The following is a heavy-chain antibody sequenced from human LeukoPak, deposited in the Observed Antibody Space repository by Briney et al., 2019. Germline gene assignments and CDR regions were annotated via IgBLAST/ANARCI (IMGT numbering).Heavy chain of an antibody. CDR3: ATYSSTTGLLDY. CDR2: ISSSSSTI. J-gene: IGHJ4*01. CDR1: GFTFSSYS. Sequence: GSLRLSCAASGFTFSSYSMNWVRQAPGKGLEWVSYISSSSSTIYYADSVKGRFTISRDNAKNSLDLQMSSLRAEDTAVYYCATYSSTTGLLDYWGHGTLVTVSS. D-gene: IGHD2-8*01. V-gene: IGHV3-48*01.